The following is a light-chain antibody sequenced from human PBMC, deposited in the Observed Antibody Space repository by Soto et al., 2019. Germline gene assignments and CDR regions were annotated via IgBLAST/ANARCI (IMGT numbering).Light chain of an antibody. CDR1: SSDVGAYIY. J-gene: IGLJ1*01. Sequence: QSVLTQPASVSGSPGQSITISCTGTSSDVGAYIYVSWYQQHPGKAPKLMIYEVSNRPSGVSNRFSGSKSGNTASLTISGLQAEDEADYYCSSYTTTNTYVFGTGTKVTVL. CDR3: SSYTTTNTYV. CDR2: EVS. V-gene: IGLV2-14*01.